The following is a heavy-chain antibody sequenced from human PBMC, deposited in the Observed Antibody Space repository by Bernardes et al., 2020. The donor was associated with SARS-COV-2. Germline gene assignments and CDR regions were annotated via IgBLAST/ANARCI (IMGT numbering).Heavy chain of an antibody. Sequence: SVKVSCKASGGTFSSYAISWVRQAPGQGLEWMGGIIPIFGTANYAQKFQGRVTITADESTSTAYMELSRLRSEDTAVYYCARAGYYYGSGSYGNWFDPWGQGTLVTVSS. CDR1: GGTFSSYA. J-gene: IGHJ5*02. D-gene: IGHD3-10*01. CDR3: ARAGYYYGSGSYGNWFDP. CDR2: IIPIFGTA. V-gene: IGHV1-69*13.